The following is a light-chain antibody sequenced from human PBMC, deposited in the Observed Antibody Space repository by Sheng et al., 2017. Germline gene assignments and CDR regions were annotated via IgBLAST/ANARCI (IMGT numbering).Light chain of an antibody. V-gene: IGLV3-1*01. Sequence: SYELTQPPSVSVSPGQTASITCSGNELGDRDVCCISTSXASPLCWSSIEIPGGPPGIPERFSGSNSGNTATLTISGTQPMDEADYYCQAWDSGTGVFGGGTKLTVL. J-gene: IGLJ2*01. CDR3: QAWDSGTGV. CDR1: ELGDRD. CDR2: EIP.